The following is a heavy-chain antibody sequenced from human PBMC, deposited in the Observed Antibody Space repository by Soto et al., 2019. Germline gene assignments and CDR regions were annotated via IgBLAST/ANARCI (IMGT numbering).Heavy chain of an antibody. CDR3: ARVPDY. CDR1: GGSISSGGYS. J-gene: IGHJ4*02. CDR2: IYHSGST. V-gene: IGHV4-30-2*01. Sequence: SETLSLTCAVSGGSISSGGYSWGWIRQPPGKGLEWIGCIYHSGSTYYNPSLKSRVTISVDRSKNQFSLKLSSVTAADPAVYYCARVPDYWGQGPLVTVSS.